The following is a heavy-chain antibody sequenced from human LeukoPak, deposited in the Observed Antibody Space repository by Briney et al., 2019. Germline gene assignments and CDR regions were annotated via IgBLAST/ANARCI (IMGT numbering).Heavy chain of an antibody. V-gene: IGHV4-39*01. CDR1: GGSISSSSYY. D-gene: IGHD3-22*01. CDR3: ARLYDSSGYYYSVHDAFDI. J-gene: IGHJ3*02. CDR2: IYYSGST. Sequence: SETLSLTCTVSGGSISSSSYYWGWIRQPPGKGLEWIGSIYYSGSTYYNPSLKSRVTISVDTSKNQFSLKLSSVTAADTAVYYCARLYDSSGYYYSVHDAFDIWGQGTMVTVSS.